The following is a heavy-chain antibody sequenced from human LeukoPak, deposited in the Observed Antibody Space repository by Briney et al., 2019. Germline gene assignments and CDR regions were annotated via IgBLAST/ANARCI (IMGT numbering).Heavy chain of an antibody. CDR3: ARIPLGYSGAYYFDY. V-gene: IGHV4-4*09. CDR1: GGSISSYY. Sequence: PSETLSLTCTVSGGSISSYYWSWIRQPPGKGLEWIGYIYTSGSVNDNPSLRSRVTISVDTSKNQFFLNLSSVSAADTAVYYCARIPLGYSGAYYFDYWGQGTLVTVSP. D-gene: IGHD5-12*01. J-gene: IGHJ4*02. CDR2: IYTSGSV.